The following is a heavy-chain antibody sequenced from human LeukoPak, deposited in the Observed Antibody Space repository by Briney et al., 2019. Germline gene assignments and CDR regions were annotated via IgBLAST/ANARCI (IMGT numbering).Heavy chain of an antibody. CDR1: GFTVRSNY. J-gene: IGHJ1*01. V-gene: IGHV3-53*01. CDR2: IHPNDNT. Sequence: PGGSLRLSCAASGFTVRSNYMSWVRQAPGKGLEWVSLIHPNDNTYYADSVQGRFTISRDNSKNSVYLQMNSLRAEDTAMYYCARDGSSRSVQNWGQGTLVTVSS. CDR3: ARDGSSRSVQN.